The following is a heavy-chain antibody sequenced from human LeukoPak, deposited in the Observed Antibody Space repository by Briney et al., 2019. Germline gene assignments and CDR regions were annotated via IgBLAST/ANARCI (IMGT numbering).Heavy chain of an antibody. CDR1: GYTFTSYG. V-gene: IGHV1-18*01. Sequence: GASVKVSCKASGYTFTSYGISWVRQAPGQGLEWMGWISAYSGNTNYAQKLQGRVTMTTDTSTSTAYMELRSLRSDDTAVYYCAREDGDPTYYYMDVWGKGTTVTISS. D-gene: IGHD4-17*01. CDR3: AREDGDPTYYYMDV. CDR2: ISAYSGNT. J-gene: IGHJ6*03.